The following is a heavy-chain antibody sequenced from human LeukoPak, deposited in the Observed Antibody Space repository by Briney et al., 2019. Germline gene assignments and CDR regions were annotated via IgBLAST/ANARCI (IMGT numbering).Heavy chain of an antibody. Sequence: SETLSLTCTVSGGSISSYYWSWIRQPAGKGLEWIGRIYSRGSTNYNPSLQSRVTMSVDTSKNQISLRLNSVTAADTAVYYCASDPNAGTFRAFDIWGQGTMVTVSS. CDR2: IYSRGST. CDR3: ASDPNAGTFRAFDI. CDR1: GGSISSYY. V-gene: IGHV4-4*07. J-gene: IGHJ3*02. D-gene: IGHD6-13*01.